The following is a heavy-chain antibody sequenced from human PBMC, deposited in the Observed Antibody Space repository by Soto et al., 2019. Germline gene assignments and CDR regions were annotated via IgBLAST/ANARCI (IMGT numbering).Heavy chain of an antibody. V-gene: IGHV3-74*01. Sequence: GGSLRLSCAASGFSFSDYSMAWVRQTPEKGLEWVSGMSIGGEKTFYIDSVKGRFTISRDNAKNTLYLQMNSLGAEDTAVYYCARVFLIAARHGMDVWGQGTTVTVSS. J-gene: IGHJ6*02. CDR1: GFSFSDYS. CDR2: MSIGGEKT. D-gene: IGHD6-6*01. CDR3: ARVFLIAARHGMDV.